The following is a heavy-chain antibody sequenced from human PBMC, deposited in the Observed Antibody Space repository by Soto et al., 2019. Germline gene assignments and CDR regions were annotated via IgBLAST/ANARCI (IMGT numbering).Heavy chain of an antibody. Sequence: GSLRLSCAASGFTFSSYAMSWVRQAPGKGLEWVSAISGSGGSTYYADSVKGRFTISRDNSKNTLYLQMNSLRAGDTAVYYCANFRYSWWFDPWGQGTLVTVSS. CDR1: GFTFSSYA. CDR3: ANFRYSWWFDP. J-gene: IGHJ5*02. V-gene: IGHV3-23*01. D-gene: IGHD3-9*01. CDR2: ISGSGGST.